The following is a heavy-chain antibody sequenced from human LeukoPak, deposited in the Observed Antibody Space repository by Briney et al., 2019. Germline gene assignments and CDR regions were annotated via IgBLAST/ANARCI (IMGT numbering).Heavy chain of an antibody. CDR3: AKPRCSSTSCSLGYFDY. J-gene: IGHJ4*02. CDR1: GFTFSSYA. CDR2: ISGTGGSGST. Sequence: GGSLRLSCAVSGFTFSSYAMSWFRQAPGKGLEWVSAISGTGGSGSTYYADSVKGRFTISRDNSKNTLYLQMNSLRAEDTAVYYCAKPRCSSTSCSLGYFDYWGQGALVTVSS. D-gene: IGHD2-2*01. V-gene: IGHV3-23*01.